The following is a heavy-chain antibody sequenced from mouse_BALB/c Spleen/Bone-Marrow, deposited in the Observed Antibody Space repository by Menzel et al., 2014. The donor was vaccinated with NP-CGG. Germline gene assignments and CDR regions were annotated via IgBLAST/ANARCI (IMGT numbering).Heavy chain of an antibody. CDR1: GYTFTSYW. CDR2: INPSTGYT. Sequence: VKLVESGAELAKPGASVKMSCKASGYTFTSYWMHWVKRRPGQGLEWIGYINPSTGYTEYNQKFKDKATLTADKSSSTAYMQLSSLTSEDSAVYYCARDRYFDVWGAGTTVTVSS. J-gene: IGHJ1*01. V-gene: IGHV1-7*01. CDR3: ARDRYFDV.